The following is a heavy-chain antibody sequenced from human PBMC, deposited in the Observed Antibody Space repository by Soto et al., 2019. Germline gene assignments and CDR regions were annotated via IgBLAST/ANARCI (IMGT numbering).Heavy chain of an antibody. CDR1: GYTFTGYY. CDR3: ARDTSAYPRGASDI. V-gene: IGHV1-2*02. CDR2: INPNSGGT. D-gene: IGHD3-22*01. J-gene: IGHJ3*02. Sequence: GASVKVSCKASGYTFTGYYMHWVRQAPGQGLEWMGWINPNSGGTNYAQKFQGRVTMTRDTSISTACMELSRLRSDDTAVYYCARDTSAYPRGASDIWGQGTMVTVSS.